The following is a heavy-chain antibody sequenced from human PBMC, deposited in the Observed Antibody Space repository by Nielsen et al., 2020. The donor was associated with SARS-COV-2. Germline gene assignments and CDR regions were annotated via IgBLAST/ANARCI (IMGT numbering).Heavy chain of an antibody. CDR2: IIPIFGTA. CDR3: ARDPGYCSSTSCYPPVGGADY. V-gene: IGHV1-69*13. Sequence: SVKVSCKASGGTFSSYAISWVRQAPGQGLEWMGGIIPIFGTANYAQKFQGRVTITADESTSTAYMELSSLRSEDTAVYYCARDPGYCSSTSCYPPVGGADYWGQGTLVTVSS. J-gene: IGHJ4*02. CDR1: GGTFSSYA. D-gene: IGHD2-2*01.